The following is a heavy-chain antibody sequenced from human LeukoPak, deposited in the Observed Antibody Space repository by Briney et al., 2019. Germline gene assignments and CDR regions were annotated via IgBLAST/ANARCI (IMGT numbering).Heavy chain of an antibody. CDR3: AATTVTRGYYFDY. CDR2: ISSSSSYT. CDR1: GFTFSDYY. Sequence: GGSLRLSCAASGFTFSDYYMSWIRQAPGKGLEWVSYISSSSSYTNYADSVKGRFTISRDNAKNSLYLQMNGLRAEDTAVYYCAATTVTRGYYFDYWGQGTLVTVSS. D-gene: IGHD4-11*01. V-gene: IGHV3-11*06. J-gene: IGHJ4*02.